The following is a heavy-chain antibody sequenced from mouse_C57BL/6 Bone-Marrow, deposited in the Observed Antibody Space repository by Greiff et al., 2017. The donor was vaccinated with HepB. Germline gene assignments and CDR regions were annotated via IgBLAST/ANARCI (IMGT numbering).Heavy chain of an antibody. CDR1: GFTFSDFY. J-gene: IGHJ1*03. V-gene: IGHV7-1*01. Sequence: EVQRVESGGGLVQSGRSLRLSCATSGFTFSDFYMEWVRQAPGKGLEWIAASRNKANDYTTEYSASVKGRFIVSRDTSQSILYLQMNALRAEDTAIYYCARDAGDGSSSYWYFDVWGTGTTVTVSS. CDR2: SRNKANDYTT. D-gene: IGHD1-1*01. CDR3: ARDAGDGSSSYWYFDV.